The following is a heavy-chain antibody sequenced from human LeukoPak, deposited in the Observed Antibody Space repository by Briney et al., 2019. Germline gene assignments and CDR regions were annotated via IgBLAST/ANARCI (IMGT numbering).Heavy chain of an antibody. J-gene: IGHJ4*02. Sequence: PSETLSLTCTVSGGSISSYYWSWIRQPPGKGLEWIGYIYYSGSTYYNPSLKSRVTISVDTSKNQFSLKLSSVTAADTAVYYCARHGAETIDSSGYYDYWGQGTLVTVSS. V-gene: IGHV4-59*08. CDR2: IYYSGST. CDR1: GGSISSYY. CDR3: ARHGAETIDSSGYYDY. D-gene: IGHD3-22*01.